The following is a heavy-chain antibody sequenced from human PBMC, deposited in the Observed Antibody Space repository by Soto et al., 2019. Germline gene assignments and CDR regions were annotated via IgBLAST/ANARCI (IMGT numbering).Heavy chain of an antibody. D-gene: IGHD3-22*01. CDR1: GFIFSNCW. Sequence: EVQLVESGGGLVQPGGSLRLSCVASGFIFSNCWMHWVRQAPGMGLVWVSHINSDGSSTTYADSVKGRFTISRDNAKNTLYLQMNRLRAEDTAVYYCVRAIGHYGMDVWGRGTTVTVSS. V-gene: IGHV3-74*01. CDR3: VRAIGHYGMDV. CDR2: INSDGSST. J-gene: IGHJ6*02.